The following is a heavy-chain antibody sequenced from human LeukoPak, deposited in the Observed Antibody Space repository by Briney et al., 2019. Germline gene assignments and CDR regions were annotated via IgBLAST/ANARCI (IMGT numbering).Heavy chain of an antibody. CDR1: GYTFTGYY. J-gene: IGHJ4*02. CDR3: ARGILITDYYDSSGPPGY. CDR2: INPNSGGT. V-gene: IGHV1-2*06. D-gene: IGHD3-22*01. Sequence: ASVKVPCKASGYTFTGYYMHWVRQAPGQGLEWMGRINPNSGGTNYAQKFQGRVTMTRDTSISTAYMELSRLRSDDTAVYYCARGILITDYYDSSGPPGYWGQGTLVTVSS.